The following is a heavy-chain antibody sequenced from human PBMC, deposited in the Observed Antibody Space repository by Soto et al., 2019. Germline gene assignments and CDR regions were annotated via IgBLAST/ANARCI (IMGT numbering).Heavy chain of an antibody. V-gene: IGHV3-30-3*01. CDR3: AREGTNTYYDSSGYQGY. J-gene: IGHJ4*02. CDR1: GFTFSSYA. D-gene: IGHD3-22*01. Sequence: GGSLRLSCAASGFTFSSYAMHWVRQAPGKGLEWVAVISYDGSNKYYADSVKGRFTISRDNSKNTLYLQMNSLRAEDTAVYYCAREGTNTYYDSSGYQGYWGQGTLVTVSS. CDR2: ISYDGSNK.